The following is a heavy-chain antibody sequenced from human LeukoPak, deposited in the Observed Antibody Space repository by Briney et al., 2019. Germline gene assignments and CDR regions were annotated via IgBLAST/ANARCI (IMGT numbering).Heavy chain of an antibody. CDR1: GFTFSSYA. J-gene: IGHJ3*02. V-gene: IGHV3-23*01. Sequence: GGSLRLSSAASGFTFSSYAMSWVRQAPGKGLEWDSAISGSGGSTYYADSVKGRFTISRDNSKNTLYLQMNSLRAEDTAVYYCAKHSTWELFVLDPFDIWGQGSMVTVSS. CDR3: AKHSTWELFVLDPFDI. D-gene: IGHD1-26*01. CDR2: ISGSGGST.